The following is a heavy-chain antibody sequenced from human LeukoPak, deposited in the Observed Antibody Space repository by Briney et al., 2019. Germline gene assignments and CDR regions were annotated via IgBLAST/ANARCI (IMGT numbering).Heavy chain of an antibody. V-gene: IGHV3-74*01. J-gene: IGHJ4*02. D-gene: IGHD2/OR15-2a*01. CDR3: ARESGTTDFDY. CDR1: GFTFSSSW. Sequence: TGGSLRLSCAASGFTFSSSWMHWVRQAPGEGRVWLSRIISDGSDTRYADSGKGRLTITRDNAKNTLYLQMNTLRAEDTAVYYCARESGTTDFDYWGQGTLVTVSS. CDR2: IISDGSDT.